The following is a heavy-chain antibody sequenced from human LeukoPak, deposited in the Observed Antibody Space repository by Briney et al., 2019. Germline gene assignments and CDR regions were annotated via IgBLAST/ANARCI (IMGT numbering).Heavy chain of an antibody. CDR3: ARDTSKYFWFRELDC. CDR1: GYTFTIYG. CDR2: ISPYNDNT. Sequence: GASVKVSCKASGYTFTIYGISWVRQAPGQGLEWMGWISPYNDNTNYAQKLQGRVTMTTDASTSTAYMELRSLRSDDTAVYYCARDTSKYFWFRELDCWGQGTLVTVSS. V-gene: IGHV1-18*01. J-gene: IGHJ4*02. D-gene: IGHD3-10*01.